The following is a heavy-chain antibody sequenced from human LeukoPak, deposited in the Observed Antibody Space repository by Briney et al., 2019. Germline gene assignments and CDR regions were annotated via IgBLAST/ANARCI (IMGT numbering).Heavy chain of an antibody. V-gene: IGHV3-7*05. D-gene: IGHD3-22*01. CDR3: ARDGLGVVGRSGYYYGPPHFDY. J-gene: IGHJ4*02. Sequence: GGSLRLSCAASGFTFSTYWMSWVRQAPGKGLEWVANIKQDGRAKSYVDSVKGRFTISRDNAKNSLYLQMNSLRVEDTAVYYCARDGLGVVGRSGYYYGPPHFDYWGQGTLVTVSS. CDR2: IKQDGRAK. CDR1: GFTFSTYW.